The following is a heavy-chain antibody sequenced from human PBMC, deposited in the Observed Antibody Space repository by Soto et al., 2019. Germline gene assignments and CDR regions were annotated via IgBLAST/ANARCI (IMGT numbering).Heavy chain of an antibody. CDR3: ARMGGSGSSSYYYYYDMDV. CDR2: IDWDDDK. D-gene: IGHD3-10*01. V-gene: IGHV2-70*01. CDR1: GFSLSTSGMC. Sequence: SGPTLVNPTQTLTLTCTFSGFSLSTSGMCVSWIRQPPGKALEWLALIDWDDDKYYSTSLKTRLTISKDTSKNQVVLTMTNMDPVDTATYYCARMGGSGSSSYYYYYDMDVWGQGTTVTVSS. J-gene: IGHJ6*02.